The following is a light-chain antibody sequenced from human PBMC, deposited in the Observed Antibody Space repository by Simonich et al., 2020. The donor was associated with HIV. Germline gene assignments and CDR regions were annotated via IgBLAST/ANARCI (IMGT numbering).Light chain of an antibody. CDR3: QQYNKWPPYT. Sequence: EIVLTQSPGTLSLSPGERATLSCRASQSVTSSYLAWYQQKPGLAPRLLIYDGASRATGIPDRFSGSGSGTDFTLTISSLQSEDFAVYYCQQYNKWPPYTFGQGTKLEIK. V-gene: IGKV3D-20*01. CDR2: DGA. CDR1: QSVTSSY. J-gene: IGKJ2*01.